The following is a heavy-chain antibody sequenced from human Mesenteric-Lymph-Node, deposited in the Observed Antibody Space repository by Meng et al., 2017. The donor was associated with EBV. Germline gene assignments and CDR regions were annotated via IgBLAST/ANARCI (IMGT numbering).Heavy chain of an antibody. CDR2: ITGSGGTT. V-gene: IGHV3-23*01. D-gene: IGHD2-2*01. Sequence: EVHLLVSGGGVVQPGVSLTLSCGASAFTFNIYGMTWVRQAPGTGLEWVSGITGSGGTTHYADSVKGRFSISRDNSGNTLYLQMNRLRVEDTAVYYCSNLPYTYWGQGTLVTVSS. J-gene: IGHJ4*02. CDR1: AFTFNIYG. CDR3: SNLPYTY.